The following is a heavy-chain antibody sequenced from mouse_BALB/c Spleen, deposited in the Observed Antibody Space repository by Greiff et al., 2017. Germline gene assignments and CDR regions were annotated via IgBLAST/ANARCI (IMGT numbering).Heavy chain of an antibody. CDR1: GFTFSSYA. Sequence: EVHLVESGGGLVKPGGSLKLSCAASGFTFSSYAMSWVRQTPEKRLEWVASISSGGSTYYPDSVKGRFTISRDNARNILYLQMSSLRSEDTAMYYCARAFMIFYAMDYWGQGTSVTVSS. V-gene: IGHV5-6-5*01. D-gene: IGHD2-4*01. CDR2: ISSGGST. CDR3: ARAFMIFYAMDY. J-gene: IGHJ4*01.